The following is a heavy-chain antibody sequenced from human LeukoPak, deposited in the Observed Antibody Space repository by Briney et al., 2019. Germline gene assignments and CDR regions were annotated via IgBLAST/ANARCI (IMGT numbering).Heavy chain of an antibody. CDR3: ARVPRITIFGHFDP. Sequence: ASVKVSCKASGYTFTGYYMHWVRQAPGQGLEWMGWINPNSGGTNYAQKFQGRVTMTRDTSISTAYMELSRLRSDDTAVYYCARVPRITIFGHFDPWGQGTLVTASS. D-gene: IGHD3-3*01. J-gene: IGHJ5*02. V-gene: IGHV1-2*02. CDR1: GYTFTGYY. CDR2: INPNSGGT.